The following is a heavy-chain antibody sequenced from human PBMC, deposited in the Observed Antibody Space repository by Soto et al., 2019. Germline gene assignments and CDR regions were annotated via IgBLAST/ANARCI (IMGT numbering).Heavy chain of an antibody. D-gene: IGHD3-22*01. CDR1: GGSISSSSYY. V-gene: IGHV4-39*01. Sequence: QLQLQESGPGLVKPSETLSLTCTVSGGSISSSSYYWGWIRQPPGKGLEWIGSIYYSGSTYYNPSLKSRVTISVDTSKNQFSLKLSSVTAADTAVYYCASHRVSYDSGGYYDDAFDIWGQGTMVTVSS. J-gene: IGHJ3*02. CDR2: IYYSGST. CDR3: ASHRVSYDSGGYYDDAFDI.